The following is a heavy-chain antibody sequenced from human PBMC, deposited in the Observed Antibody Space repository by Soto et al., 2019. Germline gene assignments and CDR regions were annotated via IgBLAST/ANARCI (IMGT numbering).Heavy chain of an antibody. Sequence: GESLKISCKGSGYSFTSYWIGWVRQRPGKGLEWMGIIYPGDSDTRYSPSFQGQVTISADKSISTAYLPWSSLKASETAMYYCARRVDTMVRGVIEYYFDYWGQGTLVTVSS. J-gene: IGHJ4*02. CDR2: IYPGDSDT. CDR1: GYSFTSYW. CDR3: ARRVDTMVRGVIEYYFDY. V-gene: IGHV5-51*01. D-gene: IGHD3-10*01.